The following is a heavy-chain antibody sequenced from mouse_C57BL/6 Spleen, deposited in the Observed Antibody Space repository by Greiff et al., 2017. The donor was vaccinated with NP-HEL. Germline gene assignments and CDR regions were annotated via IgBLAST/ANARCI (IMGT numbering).Heavy chain of an antibody. CDR1: GFTFTDYY. CDR3: ARSLTGLDY. CDR2: IRNKANGYTT. D-gene: IGHD4-1*01. Sequence: EVKLMESGGGLVQPGGSLSLSCAASGFTFTDYYMSWVRQPPGKALEWLGFIRNKANGYTTEYSASVKGRFTISRDNSQSILYLQMNALRAEDSATYYCARSLTGLDYWGQGTTLTVSS. V-gene: IGHV7-3*01. J-gene: IGHJ2*01.